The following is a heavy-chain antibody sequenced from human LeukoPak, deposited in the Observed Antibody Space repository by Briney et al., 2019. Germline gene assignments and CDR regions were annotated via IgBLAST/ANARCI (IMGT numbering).Heavy chain of an antibody. CDR2: SSWNSGSI. Sequence: PRRSLRLSCAASGFTFYDYATHCVRETPRKGLGWVSGSSWNSGSIGYADSVKGRFTISRDNAKNSLYLQMNSLRAEDTALYYCLVVRNYYYGMDVWGQGTTVTVSS. CDR3: LVVRNYYYGMDV. D-gene: IGHD2-15*01. J-gene: IGHJ6*02. V-gene: IGHV3-9*01. CDR1: GFTFYDYA.